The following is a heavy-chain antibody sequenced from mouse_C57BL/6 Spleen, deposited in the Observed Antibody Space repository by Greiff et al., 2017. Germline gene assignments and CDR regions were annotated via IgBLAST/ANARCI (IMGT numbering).Heavy chain of an antibody. D-gene: IGHD2-5*01. Sequence: VQLQQSGPELVKPGASVKISCKASGYSFTDYNMNWVKQSNGKSLEWIGVINPNYGTTSYNQKFKGKATLTVDQSSSTAYMQLNSLTSEDSAVYYCAPLYYSNYDYYAMDYWGQGTSVTVSS. CDR2: INPNYGTT. J-gene: IGHJ4*01. CDR3: APLYYSNYDYYAMDY. V-gene: IGHV1-39*01. CDR1: GYSFTDYN.